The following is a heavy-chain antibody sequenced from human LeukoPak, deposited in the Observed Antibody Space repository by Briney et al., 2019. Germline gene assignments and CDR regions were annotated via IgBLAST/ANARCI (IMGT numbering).Heavy chain of an antibody. CDR1: GFTFSTYS. D-gene: IGHD2-2*01. CDR3: ARDLCSSTSCRYNWFDP. Sequence: GGSLRLSCVASGFTFSTYSMSWVRQAPGKGLEWVANIKQDGSEKYYVDPVKGRFTISRDNAKNSLYLQMNSLRAEDTAVYYCARDLCSSTSCRYNWFDPWGQGTLVTVSS. V-gene: IGHV3-7*01. CDR2: IKQDGSEK. J-gene: IGHJ5*02.